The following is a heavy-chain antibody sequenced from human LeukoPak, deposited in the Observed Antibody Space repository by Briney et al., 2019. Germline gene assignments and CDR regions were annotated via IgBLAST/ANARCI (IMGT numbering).Heavy chain of an antibody. J-gene: IGHJ5*02. V-gene: IGHV3-23*01. CDR2: ISGSGRST. CDR1: GFTFSSYA. Sequence: PGGSLRLSCAASGFTFSSYAMTWVRQAPGKGLQWVSAISGSGRSTYYADSVKGRFTISRDNSKNTLYLQMNSLRAEDTAVYYCAKSDYGDYVGWFDPWGQGTLVPVSS. D-gene: IGHD4-17*01. CDR3: AKSDYGDYVGWFDP.